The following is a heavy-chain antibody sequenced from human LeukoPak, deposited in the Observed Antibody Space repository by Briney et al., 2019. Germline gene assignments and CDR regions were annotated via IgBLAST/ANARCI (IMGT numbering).Heavy chain of an antibody. CDR2: IYYSGDT. V-gene: IGHV4-39*01. Sequence: PSETLSLTCTVSGGSISNSYYWGWIRQPPGKGLEWIRSIYYSGDTYYNPSLKSRVTLSLDASQNQFSLTVNSVTAADTAVYFCARLSLMNPQLSYWYFDVWGRGTLVTVSS. CDR3: ARLSLMNPQLSYWYFDV. CDR1: GGSISNSYY. J-gene: IGHJ2*01. D-gene: IGHD1-1*01.